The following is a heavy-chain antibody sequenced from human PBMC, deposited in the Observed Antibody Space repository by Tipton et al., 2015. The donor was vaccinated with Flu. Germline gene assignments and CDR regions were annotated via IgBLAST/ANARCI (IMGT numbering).Heavy chain of an antibody. Sequence: TLSLTCSVSGGPISSDSYYWGWVRQPPGRGLEWIGSIYYTGSTYSNPSLKSRVTISKDTSKNQFSLKLNSVTTADTAVYYCARPHSYSNYALDYWGQGALVTVSP. CDR3: ARPHSYSNYALDY. D-gene: IGHD4-11*01. J-gene: IGHJ4*02. V-gene: IGHV4-39*01. CDR1: GGPISSDSYY. CDR2: IYYTGST.